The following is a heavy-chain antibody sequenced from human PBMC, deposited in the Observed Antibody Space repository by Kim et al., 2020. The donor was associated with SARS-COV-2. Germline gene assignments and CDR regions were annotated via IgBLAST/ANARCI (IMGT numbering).Heavy chain of an antibody. D-gene: IGHD6-13*01. V-gene: IGHV4-4*02. J-gene: IGHJ5*01. CDR1: GGSIDTSHW. CDR2: VYHSGRT. CDR3: ARVDHFSSSWFDS. Sequence: SETLSLTCAVSGGSIDTSHWWSWVRQPPGKGLEWIGNVYHSGRTNSNPSLKSRLTISVDKSKNQFPLKLKSVTAADTAVYFCARVDHFSSSWFDSWGRGT.